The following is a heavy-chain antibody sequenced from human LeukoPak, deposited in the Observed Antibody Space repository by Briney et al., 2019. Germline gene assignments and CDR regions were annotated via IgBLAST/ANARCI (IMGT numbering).Heavy chain of an antibody. D-gene: IGHD5-18*01. V-gene: IGHV3-74*01. CDR3: AKDGGYSYGGFDY. Sequence: GGSLRLSCAASGFTFSSYWMHWVRQVPGKGLMWVSVINADGSVTTFADSVKGRFTISRDNSKNTLSLQVSSLRTEDTAVYYCAKDGGYSYGGFDYWGQGTLVTVSS. CDR1: GFTFSSYW. CDR2: INADGSVT. J-gene: IGHJ4*02.